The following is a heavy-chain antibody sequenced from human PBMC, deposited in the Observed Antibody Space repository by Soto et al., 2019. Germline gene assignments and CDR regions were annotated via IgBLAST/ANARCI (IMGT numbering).Heavy chain of an antibody. CDR1: GGTFGRYA. J-gene: IGHJ4*02. Sequence: QVQLVQSGAEVKKPGSSVKVSCKASGGTFGRYAFSWVRQAPGQGLEWMGGIIPVSGAAHYAQKFQGRITITADESTSTAYRELSSLSSQETAVYYCATGLGCRSTSCTLDYWGQGTRVIVSS. V-gene: IGHV1-69*01. CDR3: ATGLGCRSTSCTLDY. D-gene: IGHD2-2*01. CDR2: IIPVSGAA.